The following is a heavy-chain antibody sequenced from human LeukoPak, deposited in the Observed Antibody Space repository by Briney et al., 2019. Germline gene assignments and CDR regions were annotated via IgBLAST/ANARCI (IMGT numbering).Heavy chain of an antibody. Sequence: GGSLRLSCAASGFTFSNYWMRWVRQAPGKGLVWVSRINRDGSSTDYLDSVKGRFTISRDNARNTLYLQMNSLRAEDTPVYCCARVPYVFDLWGQGTMVTVSS. V-gene: IGHV3-74*01. CDR3: ARVPYVFDL. CDR1: GFTFSNYW. CDR2: INRDGSST. J-gene: IGHJ3*01.